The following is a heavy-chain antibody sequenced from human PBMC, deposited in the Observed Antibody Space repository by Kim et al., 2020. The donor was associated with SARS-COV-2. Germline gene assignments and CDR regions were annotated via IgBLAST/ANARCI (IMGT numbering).Heavy chain of an antibody. J-gene: IGHJ5*02. Sequence: SETLSLTCTVSDYSINRSFYWGWIRQSPGKGLEWIGSIYHSGSTYYNPSLKSRVTISVDTSKNQFSLNLRSVTVADTAVYYCAKEVRSCWYNCFDAWGQG. V-gene: IGHV4-38-2*02. CDR1: DYSINRSFY. CDR2: IYHSGST. CDR3: AKEVRSCWYNCFDA. D-gene: IGHD6-13*01.